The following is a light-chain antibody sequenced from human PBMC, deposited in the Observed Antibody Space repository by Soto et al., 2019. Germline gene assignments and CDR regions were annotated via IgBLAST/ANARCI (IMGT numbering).Light chain of an antibody. CDR2: EDN. Sequence: NFMLTQPHSVSESPGKTVTISCSASGGNIASNYVQWYQQSPGSVPTTVIYEDNRRPSGVPARFSGSVDSSSNSASITIPGLKNEEAADYYCQSYDTVWVFGGGTKLTVL. J-gene: IGLJ3*02. CDR3: QSYDTVWV. CDR1: GGNIASNY. V-gene: IGLV6-57*02.